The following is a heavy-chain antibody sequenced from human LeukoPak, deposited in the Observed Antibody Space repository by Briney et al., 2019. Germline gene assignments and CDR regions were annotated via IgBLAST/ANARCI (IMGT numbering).Heavy chain of an antibody. CDR3: SRGSGISYGGIDY. CDR2: IHPKSGDT. V-gene: IGHV1-2*02. Sequence: ASVKVSCKASGYTFSGYYLHWVRQAPGQGLEWMGWIHPKSGDTKYAPKFLGRVTLTRDTSAAIVYMDLTWLTSDDTAVYYCSRGSGISYGGIDYWGQGTLVTVSS. D-gene: IGHD5-18*01. J-gene: IGHJ4*02. CDR1: GYTFSGYY.